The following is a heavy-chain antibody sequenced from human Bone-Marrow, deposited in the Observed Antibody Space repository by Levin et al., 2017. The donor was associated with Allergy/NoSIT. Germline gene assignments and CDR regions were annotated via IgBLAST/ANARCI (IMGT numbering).Heavy chain of an antibody. V-gene: IGHV3-9*01. CDR3: ARIAAALGNYYYYGLDV. CDR2: ISWDSSIM. Sequence: GGSLRLSCGASGFKFDDYAMYWVRQAPGKGLEWVSGISWDSSIMTYADSVKGRFTISRDNAKNSLYLQMNSLRPEDTALYYCARIAAALGNYYYYGLDVWGQGPTVTVSS. D-gene: IGHD6-13*01. CDR1: GFKFDDYA. J-gene: IGHJ6*02.